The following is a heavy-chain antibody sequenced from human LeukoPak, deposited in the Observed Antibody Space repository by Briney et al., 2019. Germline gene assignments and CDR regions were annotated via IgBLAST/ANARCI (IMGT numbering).Heavy chain of an antibody. Sequence: PSETLSLTCTVSGGSISSSSYYWGWIRQPPGKGLEWIGSIYYSGSTYYNPSLKSRVTISVDTSKNQFSLKLSSVTAADTAVYYCARVGGGSYYKRPTFEDAFDIWGQGTMVTVSS. D-gene: IGHD1-26*01. J-gene: IGHJ3*02. CDR2: IYYSGST. V-gene: IGHV4-39*07. CDR1: GGSISSSSYY. CDR3: ARVGGGSYYKRPTFEDAFDI.